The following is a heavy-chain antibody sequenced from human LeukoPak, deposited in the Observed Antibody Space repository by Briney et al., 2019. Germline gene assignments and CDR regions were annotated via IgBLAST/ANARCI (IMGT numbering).Heavy chain of an antibody. V-gene: IGHV4-39*07. CDR2: IYYSGST. Sequence: SETLSLTCTVSGGSISSSSYYWGWIRQPPGKGLEWIGTIYYSGSTYYIPSLKSRVTISVDTSKNQFSLKLSSVTAADTAVYYCARGGGSGRRWFDPWGQGTLVTVSS. D-gene: IGHD3-10*01. CDR3: ARGGGSGRRWFDP. CDR1: GGSISSSSYY. J-gene: IGHJ5*02.